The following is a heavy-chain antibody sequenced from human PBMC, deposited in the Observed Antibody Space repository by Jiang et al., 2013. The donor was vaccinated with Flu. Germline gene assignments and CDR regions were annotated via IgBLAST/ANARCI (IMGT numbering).Heavy chain of an antibody. CDR1: GDTFSNYI. V-gene: IGHV1-69*16. Sequence: GAEVKKPGSSVKVSCKASGDTFSNYIFSWVRQAPGQGLEWMGKIFPIIGVANYAQKFQGRVTMTRDASTSTVYMALSSLRSDDTALYYCTREGPVGGRYNWFDPWGQGTLVTVSS. J-gene: IGHJ5*02. D-gene: IGHD6-19*01. CDR2: IFPIIGVA. CDR3: TREGPVGGRYNWFDP.